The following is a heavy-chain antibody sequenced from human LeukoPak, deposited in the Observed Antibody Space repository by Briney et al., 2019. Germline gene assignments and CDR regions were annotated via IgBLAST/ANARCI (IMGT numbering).Heavy chain of an antibody. CDR3: ARDRGWRTSGYYLYHFDY. CDR1: GFTFTDYF. V-gene: IGHV3-7*01. Sequence: GGSLRLSCVASGFTFTDYFMSWVRQAPGKGLEWVASIKHNGGEKCYVDSVKGRFTISRDNAKNSLYLEMSSLRVEDTAVYYCARDRGWRTSGYYLYHFDYWGQGTLVTFAS. CDR2: IKHNGGEK. J-gene: IGHJ4*02. D-gene: IGHD3-22*01.